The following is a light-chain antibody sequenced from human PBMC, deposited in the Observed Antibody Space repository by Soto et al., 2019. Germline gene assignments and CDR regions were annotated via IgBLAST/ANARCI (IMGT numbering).Light chain of an antibody. J-gene: IGKJ2*01. Sequence: DIQMTQSPSSLSPSVGDRVTITCRASQAIRTFLNWYRQKPGKAPELLVYYGSTLHSGVSSRFNGSGSGTDFTLTMTSLQPEDFATYYCQQSYIAPYTFXQGXXL. CDR2: YGS. CDR3: QQSYIAPYT. V-gene: IGKV1-39*01. CDR1: QAIRTF.